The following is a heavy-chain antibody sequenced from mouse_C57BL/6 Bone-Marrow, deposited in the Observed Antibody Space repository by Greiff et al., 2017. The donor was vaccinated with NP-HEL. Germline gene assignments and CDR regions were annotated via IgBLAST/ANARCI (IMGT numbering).Heavy chain of an antibody. CDR2: LNSDGGST. V-gene: IGHV5-2*01. CDR1: EYEFPSHD. CDR3: ARHGGSSYWYFDV. J-gene: IGHJ1*03. Sequence: EVKLVESGGGLVQPGESLKLSCESNEYEFPSHDMSWVRKTPEKRLELVAALNSDGGSTYYPDNMERRFIISRDNTKKTLYLQMSSLMSEDTALYYCARHGGSSYWYFDVWGTGTTVTVSS. D-gene: IGHD1-1*02.